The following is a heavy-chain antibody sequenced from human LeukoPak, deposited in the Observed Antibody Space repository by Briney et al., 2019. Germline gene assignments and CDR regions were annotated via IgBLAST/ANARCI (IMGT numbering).Heavy chain of an antibody. Sequence: SETLSPTCTVSGGSISSYYWSWIRQPPGKGLEWIGYIYYSGSTNYNPSLKSRVTISVDTSKNQFSLKLSSVTAADTAVYYCARYNWNDEGDNWFDPWGQGTLVTVSS. CDR1: GGSISSYY. CDR2: IYYSGST. V-gene: IGHV4-59*01. CDR3: ARYNWNDEGDNWFDP. J-gene: IGHJ5*02. D-gene: IGHD1-20*01.